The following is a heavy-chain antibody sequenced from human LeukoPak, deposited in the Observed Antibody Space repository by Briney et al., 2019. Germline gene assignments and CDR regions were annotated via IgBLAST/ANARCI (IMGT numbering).Heavy chain of an antibody. CDR1: GFTFSSYS. V-gene: IGHV3-48*02. CDR3: ARGGSYTKGKYFDY. CDR2: ISSSGSTI. Sequence: GGSLRLSCAASGFTFSSYSMNWVRQAPGKGLEWVSYISSSGSTIYYADSVKGRFTISRDNAKNSLYLQMNSLRDEDTAVYYCARGGSYTKGKYFDYWGQGTLVTVSS. J-gene: IGHJ4*02. D-gene: IGHD1-26*01.